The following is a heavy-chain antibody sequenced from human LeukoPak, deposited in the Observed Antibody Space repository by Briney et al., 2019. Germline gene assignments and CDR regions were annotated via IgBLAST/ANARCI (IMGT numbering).Heavy chain of an antibody. CDR1: GFTFSSYA. CDR2: ISSSGAST. V-gene: IGHV3-23*01. CDR3: TREKEAYNFGLAYYYYYMDV. D-gene: IGHD5-18*01. Sequence: AGGSLRLPCAASGFTFSSYAMSWVRQAPGKGLEWVSAISSSGASTYYADSVKGGFTISRDNSKNTLVLQMNSLQTEDTAVYYCTREKEAYNFGLAYYYYYMDVWGKGTTVTVSS. J-gene: IGHJ6*03.